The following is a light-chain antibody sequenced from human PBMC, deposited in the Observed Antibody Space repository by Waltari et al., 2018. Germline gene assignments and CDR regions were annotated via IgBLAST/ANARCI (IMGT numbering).Light chain of an antibody. CDR3: QRRSNWPPLT. CDR1: QSVSSY. V-gene: IGKV3-11*01. CDR2: DAS. Sequence: EIVLTQSPATLSLSPGERATLSCRASQSVSSYLAWYQQTPGQAPRLLIYDASNRATGIPARFSGSGSGTDFTLTISSLEPEDFAVYYCQRRSNWPPLTFGGGTKVEIK. J-gene: IGKJ4*01.